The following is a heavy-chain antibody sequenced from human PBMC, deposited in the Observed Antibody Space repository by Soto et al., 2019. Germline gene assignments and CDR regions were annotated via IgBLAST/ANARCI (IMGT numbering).Heavy chain of an antibody. CDR3: ARGRIAARPLVDY. D-gene: IGHD6-6*01. V-gene: IGHV4-59*01. J-gene: IGHJ4*02. CDR1: GGSISSYY. CDR2: IYYSGST. Sequence: SETLSLTCTVSGGSISSYYWSWIRQPPGKGLEWIGYIYYSGSTNYNPSLKSRVTISVDTSKNQFSLKLSSVTAADTAVYYCARGRIAARPLVDYWGQGTLVTVSS.